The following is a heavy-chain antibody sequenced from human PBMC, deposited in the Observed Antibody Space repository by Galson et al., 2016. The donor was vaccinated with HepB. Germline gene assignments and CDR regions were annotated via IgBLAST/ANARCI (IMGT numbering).Heavy chain of an antibody. CDR1: GFTFSNYA. Sequence: SLRLSCAASGFTFSNYALHWVRQAPGKGLEWVAVVSYEGSNKYYAESVRGRFIISRDSSKNTLYLQMNSLRPEDTAMYYCARSHGCSGRNAFDIWGQGTMVTVSS. CDR3: ARSHGCSGRNAFDI. CDR2: VSYEGSNK. V-gene: IGHV3-30*04. D-gene: IGHD3-10*02. J-gene: IGHJ3*02.